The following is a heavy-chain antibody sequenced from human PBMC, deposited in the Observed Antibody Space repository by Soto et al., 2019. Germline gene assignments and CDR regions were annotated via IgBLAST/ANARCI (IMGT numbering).Heavy chain of an antibody. J-gene: IGHJ4*02. D-gene: IGHD1-26*01. V-gene: IGHV3-30*18. CDR2: ISYDGSNK. CDR1: GFTFSSYG. CDR3: AKDLYSGTSHPDY. Sequence: QVQLVESGGGVVQPGRSLRLSCAASGFTFSSYGMHWVRQAPGKGLEWVAAISYDGSNKYYVDSVKGRFTISRDNSKNTMYVQKNSLRAEDTAVYYCAKDLYSGTSHPDYWGQGTLVTVSS.